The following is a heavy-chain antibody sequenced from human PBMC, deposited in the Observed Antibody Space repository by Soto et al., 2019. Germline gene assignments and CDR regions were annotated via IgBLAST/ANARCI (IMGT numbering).Heavy chain of an antibody. J-gene: IGHJ5*02. D-gene: IGHD2-2*01. Sequence: QLRLQESGSGRVKPSQPLSLTCAVSGGSISSGGYSWRWIRQPPGKGLEWIGYIYHSGSTYYNPALKSRVTISVDRSKNQFSLKLSSVTAADTAVYYCARVPDRWGQGTLVTVSS. CDR3: ARVPDR. CDR2: IYHSGST. CDR1: GGSISSGGYS. V-gene: IGHV4-30-2*01.